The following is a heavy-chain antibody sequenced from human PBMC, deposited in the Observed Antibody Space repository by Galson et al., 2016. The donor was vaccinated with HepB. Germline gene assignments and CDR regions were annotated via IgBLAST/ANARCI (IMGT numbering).Heavy chain of an antibody. Sequence: SLRLSCAASGFTLNSFAMSWVRQAPGKGLEWVSAINGGSAHYADSVQGRFTIPRDTSKNTLYLEVNSLRAEDTAIYYCARAFRYGTGWYGRNDCWGQGTLVTVSS. J-gene: IGHJ4*02. CDR1: GFTLNSFA. V-gene: IGHV3-23*01. CDR3: ARAFRYGTGWYGRNDC. D-gene: IGHD6-19*01. CDR2: INGGSA.